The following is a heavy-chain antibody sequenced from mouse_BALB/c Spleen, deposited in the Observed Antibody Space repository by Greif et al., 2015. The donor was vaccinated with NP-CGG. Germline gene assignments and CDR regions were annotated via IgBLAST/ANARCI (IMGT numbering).Heavy chain of an antibody. J-gene: IGHJ2*01. CDR2: ISSGGGST. D-gene: IGHD4-1*01. CDR1: GFAFSSYD. V-gene: IGHV5-12-1*01. Sequence: DVMLVESGGGLVKPGGSLKLSCAASGFAFSSYDVSWVRQTPEKRLEWVAYISSGGGSTYYPDTVKGRFTISRDNAKNTLYLQMSSLKSEDTAMYYCARHESWVFDYWGQGTTLTVSS. CDR3: ARHESWVFDY.